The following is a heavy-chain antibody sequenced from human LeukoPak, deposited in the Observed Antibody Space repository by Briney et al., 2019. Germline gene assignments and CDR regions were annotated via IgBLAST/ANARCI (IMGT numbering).Heavy chain of an antibody. V-gene: IGHV4-34*01. CDR1: GGSFSGYY. D-gene: IGHD4-11*01. CDR2: INHSGST. CDR3: ARGYSNFDY. J-gene: IGHJ4*02. Sequence: SETLSLTCAVYGGSFSGYYGSWIRQPPGKGLEWIGEINHSGSTNYNPSLKSRVTISVDTSKNQFSLKPSSVTAADTAVYYCARGYSNFDYWGQGTLVTVSS.